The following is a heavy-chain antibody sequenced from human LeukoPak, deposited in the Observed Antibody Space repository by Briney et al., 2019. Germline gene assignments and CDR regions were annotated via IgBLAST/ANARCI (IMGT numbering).Heavy chain of an antibody. V-gene: IGHV3-21*01. CDR3: ASRRGVYRDWFDP. CDR2: ISSGSSYI. J-gene: IGHJ5*02. D-gene: IGHD3-10*01. CDR1: GFIFSSYE. Sequence: GGSLRLSCAASGFIFSSYEMNWVRQAPGKGLEWVSSISSGSSYIYYADSVKGRFTISRDNANNSSYLQMNSLRAEDTAVYYCASRRGVYRDWFDPWGQGTLVTVSS.